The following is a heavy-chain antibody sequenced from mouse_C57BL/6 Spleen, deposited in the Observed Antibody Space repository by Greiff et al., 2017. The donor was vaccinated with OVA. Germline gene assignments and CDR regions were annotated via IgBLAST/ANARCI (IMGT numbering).Heavy chain of an antibody. CDR1: GFTFSSYA. CDR2: ISDGGSYT. V-gene: IGHV5-4*01. J-gene: IGHJ1*03. D-gene: IGHD2-5*01. CDR3: ARDYSNFYWYFDV. Sequence: DVMLVESGGGLVKPGGSLKLSCAASGFTFSSYAMSWVRQTPEKRLEWVATISDGGSYTYYPDNVKGRFTISRDNAKHNLYLQMSHLTSEDTAMYYCARDYSNFYWYFDVWGTGTTVTVSS.